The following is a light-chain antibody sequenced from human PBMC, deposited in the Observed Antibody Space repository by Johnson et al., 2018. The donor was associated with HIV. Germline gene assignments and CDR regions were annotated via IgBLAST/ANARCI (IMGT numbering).Light chain of an antibody. V-gene: IGLV1-51*02. CDR1: SSNIGNNY. CDR3: GTWDSSLTLYV. J-gene: IGLJ1*01. Sequence: QLVLTQPPSVSAAPGQKVTISCSGSSSNIGNNYVSWYQQLPGTAPKLLIYENNKRPSGIRDRFSGSKSGTSATLGITGLQTGDEADYYCGTWDSSLTLYVFGTGTKVTVL. CDR2: ENN.